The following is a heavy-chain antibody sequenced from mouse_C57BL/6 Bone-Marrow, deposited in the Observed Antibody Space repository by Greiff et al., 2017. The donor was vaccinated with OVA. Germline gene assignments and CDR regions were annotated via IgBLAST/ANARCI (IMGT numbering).Heavy chain of an antibody. CDR2: IHPNSGST. CDR1: GYTFTSYW. Sequence: QVQLQQPGAELVKPGASVKLSCKASGYTFTSYWMHWVKQRPGQGLEWIAMIHPNSGSTNYNEKFKSKATLTVDKSSSTAYMQLSSLTSEDSAVYYCARYGYYFYYAMDYWGQGTSVTVSS. V-gene: IGHV1-64*01. J-gene: IGHJ4*01. CDR3: ARYGYYFYYAMDY. D-gene: IGHD2-3*01.